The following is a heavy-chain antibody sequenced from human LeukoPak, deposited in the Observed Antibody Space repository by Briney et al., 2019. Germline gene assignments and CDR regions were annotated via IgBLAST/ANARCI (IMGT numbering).Heavy chain of an antibody. J-gene: IGHJ4*02. D-gene: IGHD5-12*01. Sequence: PSETLSLTCAVYGGSFSGYYWSWIRQPPGKGLEWIGEINHSGSTNYNPSLKSRVTISVDTSKNQFSLKLSSVTAADTAVYYCARGPLIVATIPTLRGYFDYWGQGTLVTVSS. CDR3: ARGPLIVATIPTLRGYFDY. CDR1: GGSFSGYY. CDR2: INHSGST. V-gene: IGHV4-34*01.